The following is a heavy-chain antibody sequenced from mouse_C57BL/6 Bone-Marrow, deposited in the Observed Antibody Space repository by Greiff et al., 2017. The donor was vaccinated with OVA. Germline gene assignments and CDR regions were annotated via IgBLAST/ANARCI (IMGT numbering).Heavy chain of an antibody. D-gene: IGHD1-1*01. Sequence: EVQRVESGGGLVQPKGSLKLSCAASGFSFNTYAMNWVRQAPGKGLEWVARIRSKSNNYATYYADSVKDRFTISRDDSESMLYLQMNNLKTEDTAMYYCVRRGSSLWWYFDVWGTGTTVTVSS. V-gene: IGHV10-1*01. CDR2: IRSKSNNYAT. CDR1: GFSFNTYA. J-gene: IGHJ1*03. CDR3: VRRGSSLWWYFDV.